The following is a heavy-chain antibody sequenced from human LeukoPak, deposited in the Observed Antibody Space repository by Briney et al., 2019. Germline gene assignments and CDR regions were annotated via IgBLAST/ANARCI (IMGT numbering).Heavy chain of an antibody. D-gene: IGHD2-2*01. V-gene: IGHV5-51*01. CDR1: GYSFTSYW. Sequence: ESLKISCKGSGYSFTSYWIGWVRQIPGKGLEWMGLIYPGDSDTSNSPPFQREVNISADKSSSTAYLQWSSLMASETAMYYCARQYCSSTSCYYFDYWGQGTLVTVSS. CDR2: IYPGDSDT. J-gene: IGHJ4*02. CDR3: ARQYCSSTSCYYFDY.